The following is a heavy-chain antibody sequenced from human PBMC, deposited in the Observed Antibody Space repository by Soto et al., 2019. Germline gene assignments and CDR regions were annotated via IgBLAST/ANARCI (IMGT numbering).Heavy chain of an antibody. Sequence: EASVKVSCKASGYTFTNYCVHWVRQAPGQGLEWMGIVNPSGGSTSYAQKFRGRITMTRDTSTSTVYMELSSLRSDDTAVYYCTRAPDLLRFFSDRFDPWGQGTLVTVSS. CDR1: GYTFTNYC. CDR3: TRAPDLLRFFSDRFDP. V-gene: IGHV1-46*03. D-gene: IGHD3-3*01. CDR2: VNPSGGST. J-gene: IGHJ5*02.